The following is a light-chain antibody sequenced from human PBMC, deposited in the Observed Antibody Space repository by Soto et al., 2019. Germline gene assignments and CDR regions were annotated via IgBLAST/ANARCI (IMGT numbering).Light chain of an antibody. CDR2: GAS. Sequence: EIVMTQSPATLSVSPGERATLSCRASQSVSSNLAWYQQKPGQAPRLLIYGASTRATGIPARFSGSGSGTEFTLTISSLQSEDFAVYYCQQYNNWPPKRTFGKWTKADIK. J-gene: IGKJ1*01. CDR1: QSVSSN. CDR3: QQYNNWPPKRT. V-gene: IGKV3-15*01.